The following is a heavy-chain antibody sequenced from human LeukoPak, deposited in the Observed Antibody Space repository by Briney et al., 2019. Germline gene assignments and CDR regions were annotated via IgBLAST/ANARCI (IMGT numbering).Heavy chain of an antibody. V-gene: IGHV1-24*01. J-gene: IGHJ4*02. CDR3: ATDILYGSGSYTDY. CDR1: GHTLTELS. CDR2: FDPEDGET. Sequence: ASVKVSCKVSGHTLTELSMRCVRQAPGKPLEWPGGFDPEDGETIYAQKFQCRVTMTEDTSTVTAYMELSSLRAEDTAVYYCATDILYGSGSYTDYWGQGTLVTVSS. D-gene: IGHD3-10*01.